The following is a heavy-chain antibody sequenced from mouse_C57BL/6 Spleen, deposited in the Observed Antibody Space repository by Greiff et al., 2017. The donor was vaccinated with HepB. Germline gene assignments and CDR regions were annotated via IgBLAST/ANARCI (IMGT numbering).Heavy chain of an antibody. J-gene: IGHJ2*01. CDR2: IHPNSGST. D-gene: IGHD1-1*01. V-gene: IGHV1-64*01. CDR1: GYTFTSYW. Sequence: VQLQQPGAELVKPGASVKLSCKASGYTFTSYWMHWVKQRPGQGLEWIGMIHPNSGSTNYNEKFKSKATLTVDKSSSTAYMQLSSLTSEDSAVYYCAREGYYGSREFCFDYWGQGTTLTVSS. CDR3: AREGYYGSREFCFDY.